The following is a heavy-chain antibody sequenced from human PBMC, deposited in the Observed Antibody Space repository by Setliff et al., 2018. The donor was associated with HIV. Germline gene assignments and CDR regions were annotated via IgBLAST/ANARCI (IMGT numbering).Heavy chain of an antibody. Sequence: PSETLSLTCTVSGASISSYYWTWIRQPPGKGLEYIGYIYHFGNTNYNPSLKSRVTILLDTSKNQFSLRLDSLTAADTAVYYCARHRGMIGTTWYNHYMDVWGKGATVTVS. V-gene: IGHV4-59*01. J-gene: IGHJ6*03. D-gene: IGHD1-7*01. CDR3: ARHRGMIGTTWYNHYMDV. CDR1: GASISSYY. CDR2: IYHFGNT.